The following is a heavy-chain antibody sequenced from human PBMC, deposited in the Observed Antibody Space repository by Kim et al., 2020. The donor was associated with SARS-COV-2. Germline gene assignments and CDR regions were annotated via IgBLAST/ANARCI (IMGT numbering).Heavy chain of an antibody. Sequence: GGSLRLSCAASGFTFRNYAMNWVRQAPGKGLEWVSGVNANGGTTNYADSVKGRFTISRDNSKNTLYLQMDSLRAENTAVYFCAKQIVTASFDYCGQGTVVTVSS. J-gene: IGHJ4*02. CDR2: VNANGGTT. CDR1: GFTFRNYA. V-gene: IGHV3-23*01. CDR3: AKQIVTASFDY. D-gene: IGHD2-2*01.